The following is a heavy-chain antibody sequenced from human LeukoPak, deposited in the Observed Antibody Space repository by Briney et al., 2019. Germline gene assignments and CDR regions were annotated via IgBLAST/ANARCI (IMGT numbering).Heavy chain of an antibody. V-gene: IGHV1-18*01. Sequence: ASVKVSCKASGYTFTSYGISGVRQAPGQGLEWMGWISAYNGNTNYAQKLQGRVTMTTDTSTSTAYMELRSLRSDDTAVYYCARGRYFDSVWYFDLWSRGTLVTVSS. CDR3: ARGRYFDSVWYFDL. CDR2: ISAYNGNT. J-gene: IGHJ2*01. CDR1: GYTFTSYG. D-gene: IGHD3-9*01.